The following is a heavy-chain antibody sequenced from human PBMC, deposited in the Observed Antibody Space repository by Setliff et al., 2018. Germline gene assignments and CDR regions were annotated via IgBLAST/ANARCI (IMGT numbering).Heavy chain of an antibody. CDR3: ARPGRSNYWDSFDY. D-gene: IGHD3-10*01. CDR1: GFTFSTYW. CDR2: INQYGSEK. J-gene: IGHJ4*02. Sequence: PGESLTISCAASGFTFSTYWMSWVRQAPGKGLEWVANINQYGSEKYYVDSVKGRFTISRDNAKKSLDLQMNSLRVDDTAVYYCARPGRSNYWDSFDYWGQGILVTVS. V-gene: IGHV3-7*01.